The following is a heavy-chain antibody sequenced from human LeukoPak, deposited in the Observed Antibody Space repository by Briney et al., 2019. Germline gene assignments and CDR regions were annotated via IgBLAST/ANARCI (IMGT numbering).Heavy chain of an antibody. D-gene: IGHD3-16*02. Sequence: GGSLGLSCAASGFTSSSYGMTWVRQAPGKGLEWVSVISASGGSTHYADSVKGRFTISRDNSKNTMYLQMNSLRAEDTALYFCATGLRLRLGEFSLYTPCDYWGQGTLVTVSS. CDR1: GFTSSSYG. CDR3: ATGLRLRLGEFSLYTPCDY. J-gene: IGHJ4*02. V-gene: IGHV3-23*01. CDR2: ISASGGST.